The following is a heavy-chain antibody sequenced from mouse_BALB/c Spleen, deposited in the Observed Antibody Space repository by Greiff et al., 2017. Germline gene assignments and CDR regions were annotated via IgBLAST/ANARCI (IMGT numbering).Heavy chain of an antibody. CDR2: ISYDGSN. D-gene: IGHD1-1*01. CDR1: GYSITSGYY. V-gene: IGHV3-6*02. CDR3: ARERDYYGSSDYYAMDY. Sequence: DVQLQESGPGLVKPSQSLSLTCSVTGYSITSGYYWNWIRQFPGNKLEWMGYISYDGSNNYNPSLKNRISITRDTSKNQFFLKLNSVTTEDTATYYCARERDYYGSSDYYAMDYWGQGTSVTVSS. J-gene: IGHJ4*01.